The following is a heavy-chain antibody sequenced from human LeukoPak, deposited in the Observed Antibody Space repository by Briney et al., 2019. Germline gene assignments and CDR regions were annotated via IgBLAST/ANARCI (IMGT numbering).Heavy chain of an antibody. CDR2: IIPIFGTA. CDR1: GVTFTRCA. J-gene: IGHJ4*02. D-gene: IGHD3-22*01. CDR3: ASNLYDTIDY. V-gene: IGHV1-69*13. Sequence: GASVRVSCKTSGVTFTRCAISWVRQAPGQGLEWMGGIIPIFGTANYAQKFQGRVTITADESTSTAYMELSSLRSEDTAVFYCASNLYDTIDYWGQGTLVTVSS.